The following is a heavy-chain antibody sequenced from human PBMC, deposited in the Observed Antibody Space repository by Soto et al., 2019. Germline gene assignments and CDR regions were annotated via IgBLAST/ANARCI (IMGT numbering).Heavy chain of an antibody. V-gene: IGHV3-7*01. CDR3: ARTPWGDRWYFDL. CDR1: GFTFSSYW. J-gene: IGHJ2*01. CDR2: IKQDGSEK. Sequence: GGSLRLSCAASGFTFSSYWMSWVRQAPGKGLEWVANIKQDGSEKYYVDSVKGRFTISRDNAKNSLYLQMNSLRAEDTAVYYCARTPWGDRWYFDLWGRGTLVTVSS. D-gene: IGHD3-16*01.